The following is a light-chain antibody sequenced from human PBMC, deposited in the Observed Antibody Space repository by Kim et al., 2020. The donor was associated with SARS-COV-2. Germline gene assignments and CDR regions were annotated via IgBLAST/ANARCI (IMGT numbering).Light chain of an antibody. J-gene: IGLJ3*02. CDR1: SSDVGGYNY. V-gene: IGLV2-14*04. Sequence: GQSITISCTGTSSDVGGYNYVSWYQQHPGKAPKLIVYDVTKRPSGASNRFSGSKSGNTASLTISGLQAEDEADYYCSSYTSSSSWVFGGGTRLTVL. CDR3: SSYTSSSSWV. CDR2: DVT.